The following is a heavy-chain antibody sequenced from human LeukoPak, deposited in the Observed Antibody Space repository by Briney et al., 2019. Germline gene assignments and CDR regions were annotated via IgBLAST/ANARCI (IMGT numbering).Heavy chain of an antibody. D-gene: IGHD5-18*01. Sequence: SVKVSCKVSGYTLTELSIHWVRQAPGKGLEWMGGIIPIFGTANYAQKFQGRVTITADESTSTAYMELSSLRSEDTAVYYCAILWLPFDYWGQGTLVTVSS. J-gene: IGHJ4*02. CDR3: AILWLPFDY. CDR2: IIPIFGTA. CDR1: GYTLTELS. V-gene: IGHV1-69*13.